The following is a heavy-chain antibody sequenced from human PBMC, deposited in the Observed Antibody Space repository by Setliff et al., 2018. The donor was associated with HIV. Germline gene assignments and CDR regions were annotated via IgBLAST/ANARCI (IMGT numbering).Heavy chain of an antibody. Sequence: GASVKVSCKTSGYTFTDYYIHWVRQAPGQGLEWMGWLNPTSGNTGSAQRFQGRVTMTRNTSISIAYMELSNLRSEDTAVYYCARGAPGRSCSGGSCSYLDYWGQGTLVTVSS. CDR3: ARGAPGRSCSGGSCSYLDY. D-gene: IGHD2-15*01. J-gene: IGHJ4*02. CDR2: LNPTSGNT. CDR1: GYTFTDYY. V-gene: IGHV1-8*02.